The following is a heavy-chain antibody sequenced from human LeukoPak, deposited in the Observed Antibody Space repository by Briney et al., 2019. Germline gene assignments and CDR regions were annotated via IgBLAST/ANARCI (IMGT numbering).Heavy chain of an antibody. J-gene: IGHJ6*02. Sequence: PGGSLRLSCAASGFTFYKFVMTWVRQAPGSGLEWVSSISGSGGRTYYAESVKGRFTISRDNSENTLYLQMNSLRAEDTAVYYCARGQLHYDFWSYGMDVWGQGTTVTVSS. CDR3: ARGQLHYDFWSYGMDV. CDR1: GFTFYKFV. V-gene: IGHV3-23*01. CDR2: ISGSGGRT. D-gene: IGHD3-3*01.